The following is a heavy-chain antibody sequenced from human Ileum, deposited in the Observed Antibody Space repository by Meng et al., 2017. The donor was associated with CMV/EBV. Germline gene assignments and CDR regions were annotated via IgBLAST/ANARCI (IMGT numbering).Heavy chain of an antibody. J-gene: IGHJ5*02. D-gene: IGHD2-2*02. CDR2: ITGSAAST. CDR3: GKDRICFGSSCYTGGKLDT. V-gene: IGHV3-23*01. CDR1: GFTFSSYA. Sequence: GESLKISSAASGFTFSSYAMSWVRQAPGKGLECVATITGSAASTHYADSVKGRFTIPRDNSKNTLYLQMDSLSAEDTAIYYCGKDRICFGSSCYTGGKLDTWGQGTLVTVSS.